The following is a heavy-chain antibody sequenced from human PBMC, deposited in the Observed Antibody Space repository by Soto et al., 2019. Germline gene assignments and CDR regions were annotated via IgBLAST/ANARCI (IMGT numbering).Heavy chain of an antibody. CDR2: INAGNGNT. CDR1: GYTFTSYA. D-gene: IGHD2-15*01. J-gene: IGHJ4*02. CDR3: ARGPGGPDGPGDY. Sequence: QVQLVQSGAEVKKPGASVKISCKASGYTFTSYAMHWVRQAPGQRLEWMGWINAGNGNTKYSQKFQGRVTITRDTSASTAYMELSSLRSEDTAVYYCARGPGGPDGPGDYWGQGTLVTISS. V-gene: IGHV1-3*01.